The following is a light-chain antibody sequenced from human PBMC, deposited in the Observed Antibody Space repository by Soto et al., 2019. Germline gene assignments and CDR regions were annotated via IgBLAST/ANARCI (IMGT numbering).Light chain of an antibody. CDR3: QPYNDWPLT. V-gene: IGKV3D-15*01. Sequence: ERVRTECRGTLSLSPGERSPLSCMAIQIVSSSYLAWYQQKPGQAPRLLIYGASSRATGITDRFSGTGSGTEFTLTISSLQSEDFALYYCQPYNDWPLTFGQGTQVEIK. CDR1: QIVSSSY. CDR2: GAS. J-gene: IGKJ1*01.